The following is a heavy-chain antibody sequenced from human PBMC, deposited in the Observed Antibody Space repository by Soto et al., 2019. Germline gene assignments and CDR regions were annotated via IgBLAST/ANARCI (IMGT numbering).Heavy chain of an antibody. J-gene: IGHJ4*02. D-gene: IGHD6-19*01. CDR2: IWYDGSNK. Sequence: QVQLVESGGGVVQPGRSLRLSCAASGFTFSSYGMHWVRQAPGKGLEWVAVIWYDGSNKYYADAVKGRFTISIDKSKNTLYLQMNSVRGEATAVYYGAREDSSGWTDSQHFDYGAREPWSPYPQ. V-gene: IGHV3-33*01. CDR3: AREDSSGWTDSQHFDY. CDR1: GFTFSSYG.